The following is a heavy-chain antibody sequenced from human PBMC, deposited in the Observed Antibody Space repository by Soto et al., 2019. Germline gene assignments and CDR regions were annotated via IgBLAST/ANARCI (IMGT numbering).Heavy chain of an antibody. CDR1: GYTLTSYG. D-gene: IGHD4-17*01. CDR2: INPSGGST. Sequence: XSVKVACKASGYTLTSYGIGVLRHTPGQGLEWMGIINPSGGSTSYAQKFQGRVNMTRDTSTSTVYMELSSLRSEDTAVYYCARGLRSRAFDIWGQGTLVPVSS. J-gene: IGHJ3*02. CDR3: ARGLRSRAFDI. V-gene: IGHV1-46*03.